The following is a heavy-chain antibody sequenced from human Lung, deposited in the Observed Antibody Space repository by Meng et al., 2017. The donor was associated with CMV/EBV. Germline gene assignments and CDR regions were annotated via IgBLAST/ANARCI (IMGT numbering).Heavy chain of an antibody. CDR3: ARAYYYDSSGYYITSDYYYYGMDV. CDR2: ISSSSSDI. D-gene: IGHD3-22*01. Sequence: GGSLRLSXAASGFTFSSYSMNWVRQAPGKGLEWVSSISSSSSDIYYADSVKGRFTISRDNAKNSLYLQMNSLRAEDTAVYYCARAYYYDSSGYYITSDYYYYGMDVWGQGTTVTVSS. CDR1: GFTFSSYS. J-gene: IGHJ6*02. V-gene: IGHV3-21*01.